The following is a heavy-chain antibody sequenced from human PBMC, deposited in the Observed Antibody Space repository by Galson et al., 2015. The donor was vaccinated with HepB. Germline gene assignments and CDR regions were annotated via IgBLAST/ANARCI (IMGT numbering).Heavy chain of an antibody. CDR1: GYTFTSYA. D-gene: IGHD5-18*01. CDR3: ARVRCGYSYGFCFDY. Sequence: SVKVSCKASGYTFTSYAMHWVRQAPGQRLEWMGWINAGNGNTKYSQKFQGRVTITRDTSASTAYMELSSLRSEDTAVYYCARVRCGYSYGFCFDYWGQGTLVTVSS. V-gene: IGHV1-3*01. CDR2: INAGNGNT. J-gene: IGHJ4*02.